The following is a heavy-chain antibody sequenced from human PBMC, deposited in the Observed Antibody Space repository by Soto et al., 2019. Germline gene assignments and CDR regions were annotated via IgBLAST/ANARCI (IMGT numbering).Heavy chain of an antibody. V-gene: IGHV4-61*01. CDR2: FYYTGTT. Sequence: SETLSLTCTVSGAPLSSGSYYWSWIRQPPGKGLEWIGYFYYTGTTKYNPSLESRVTISADTSKNQFSLNLTSVTAADTAVYYCARISYWVKDYWGQGALVTVS. D-gene: IGHD2-8*02. CDR3: ARISYWVKDY. J-gene: IGHJ4*02. CDR1: GAPLSSGSYY.